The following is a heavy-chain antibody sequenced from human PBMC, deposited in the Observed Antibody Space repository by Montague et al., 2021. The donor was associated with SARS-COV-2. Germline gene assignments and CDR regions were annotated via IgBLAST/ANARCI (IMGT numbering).Heavy chain of an antibody. CDR2: XXYIGST. J-gene: IGHJ4*02. V-gene: IGHV4-39*01. CDR1: GFSLSTSGMC. D-gene: IGHD3-3*01. Sequence: LVKPTQTLTLTCTFSGFSLSTSGMCVSWIRQPPGKGLEWIGSXXYIGSTYYNPSLKSRVTISVDTSKNQFSLKLSSVTAADTAVYYCARRPTSSITIFGVAQLRGGFDFWGQGTLVTVSS. CDR3: ARRPTSSITIFGVAQLRGGFDF.